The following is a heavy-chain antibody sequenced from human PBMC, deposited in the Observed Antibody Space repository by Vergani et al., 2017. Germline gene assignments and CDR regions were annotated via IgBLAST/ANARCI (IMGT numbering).Heavy chain of an antibody. CDR1: GFTFSSYA. D-gene: IGHD3-22*01. J-gene: IGHJ4*02. Sequence: VQLVESGGGLVQPGGSLRLSCAASGFTFSSYAMSWVRQAPGKGLEGVSAISGSAGSKYYADSVKGRFPVSRDNSKNTLYLQMNSLRAEDTAVYYCAKAMYYYDSSGPLDYWGQGTLVTVSS. CDR2: ISGSAGSK. CDR3: AKAMYYYDSSGPLDY. V-gene: IGHV3-23*04.